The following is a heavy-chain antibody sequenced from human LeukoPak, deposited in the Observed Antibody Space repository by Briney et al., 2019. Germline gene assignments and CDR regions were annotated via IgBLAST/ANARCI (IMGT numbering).Heavy chain of an antibody. Sequence: WASVKVSCKASGYTFTGYYMHWVRQAPGQGLEWMGWINPNSGGTNYAQKFQGRVTMTRDTSISTAYMELSRLRSDDTAVYYCAREFDSTAYYYMDVWGKGTTVTVSS. CDR2: INPNSGGT. D-gene: IGHD2/OR15-2a*01. CDR1: GYTFTGYY. V-gene: IGHV1-2*02. CDR3: AREFDSTAYYYMDV. J-gene: IGHJ6*03.